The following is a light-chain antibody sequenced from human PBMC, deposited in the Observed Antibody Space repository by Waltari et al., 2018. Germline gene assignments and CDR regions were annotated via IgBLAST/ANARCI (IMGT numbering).Light chain of an antibody. V-gene: IGKV3-11*01. CDR2: AAA. CDR3: QQRYDWPQDPT. CDR1: QNVVTS. J-gene: IGKJ4*01. Sequence: IVLTQSPATLSLSPGERATLSCRASQNVVTSLALYQPKPGQTPRLLIYAAATRATGIPARFSGSGFGTEFTLTISSLEPEDSAVYYCQQRYDWPQDPTFGGGTKVEIK.